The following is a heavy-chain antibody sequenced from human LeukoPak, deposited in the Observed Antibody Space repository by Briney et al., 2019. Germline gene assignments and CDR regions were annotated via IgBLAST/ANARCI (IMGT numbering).Heavy chain of an antibody. CDR1: GGSISSYY. CDR2: IYTSGST. V-gene: IGHV4-4*07. D-gene: IGHD4-17*01. CDR3: ARDSNTVTDVFYYYYGMDV. Sequence: PSETLSLTCTVSGGSISSYYWSWIRQPAGKGLEWIGRIYTSGSTNYNPSLKSRVTMSVDTSKNQFSLKLSSVTAADTAVYYCARDSNTVTDVFYYYYGMDVWGQGTTVTVSS. J-gene: IGHJ6*02.